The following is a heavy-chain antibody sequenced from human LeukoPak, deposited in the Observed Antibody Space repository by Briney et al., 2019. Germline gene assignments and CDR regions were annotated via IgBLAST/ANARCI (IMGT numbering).Heavy chain of an antibody. CDR3: ARHSVRFGVAPLFYFDY. Sequence: SETLSLTCTVSGGSISGSSYYWGWIRQPPGKGLEWIGSIYYSGSTYYNPSLKSRVTISVDASRDQFSLKLSSVTAADTAVYYCARHSVRFGVAPLFYFDYWGQGTLVTVSS. CDR1: GGSISGSSYY. D-gene: IGHD3-3*01. V-gene: IGHV4-39*01. J-gene: IGHJ4*02. CDR2: IYYSGST.